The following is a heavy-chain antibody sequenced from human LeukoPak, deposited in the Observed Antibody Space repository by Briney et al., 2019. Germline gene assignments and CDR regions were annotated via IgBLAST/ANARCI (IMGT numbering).Heavy chain of an antibody. CDR1: GFTFDDYA. V-gene: IGHV3-9*01. CDR3: AKAKRGYSYGFNYFDY. D-gene: IGHD5-18*01. J-gene: IGHJ4*02. Sequence: GGSLRLSCAASGFTFDDYAMHWVRQAPGKGLEWVSGISWNSGSIGYADSVKGRFTISRDNAKNSLYLQMNSLRAEDTALYYCAKAKRGYSYGFNYFDYWGQGTLVTVSS. CDR2: ISWNSGSI.